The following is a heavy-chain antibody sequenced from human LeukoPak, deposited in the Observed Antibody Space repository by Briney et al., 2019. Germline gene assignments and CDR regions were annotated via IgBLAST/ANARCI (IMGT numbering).Heavy chain of an antibody. V-gene: IGHV1-58*01. D-gene: IGHD2-2*01. CDR3: AAGWVTAATDAFDI. Sequence: GASVRVSSTASGFTFTTSAVQWVRQARGHRREWIGWIVVGSGNTNYAQKFQERVTITRDMSTSTAYMELSSLRSEDTAVYYCAAGWVTAATDAFDIWGQGTMVTVSS. CDR2: IVVGSGNT. CDR1: GFTFTTSA. J-gene: IGHJ3*02.